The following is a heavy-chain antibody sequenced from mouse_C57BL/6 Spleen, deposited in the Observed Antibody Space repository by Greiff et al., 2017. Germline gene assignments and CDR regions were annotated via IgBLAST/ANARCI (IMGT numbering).Heavy chain of an antibody. CDR1: GYAFTNYL. J-gene: IGHJ2*01. CDR2: INPGSGGT. D-gene: IGHD2-1*01. Sequence: VQLVESGAELVRPGTSVKVSCKASGYAFTNYLIEWVKQRPGQGLEWIGVINPGSGGTNYNEKFKGKATLTADKSSSTAYMQLSSLTSEDSAVYFCARKGDLLLDYWGQGTTLTVSS. CDR3: ARKGDLLLDY. V-gene: IGHV1-54*01.